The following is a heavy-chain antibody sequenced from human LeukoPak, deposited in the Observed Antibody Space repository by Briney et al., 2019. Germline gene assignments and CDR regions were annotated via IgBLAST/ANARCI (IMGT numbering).Heavy chain of an antibody. CDR1: GYTFTSYW. V-gene: IGHV5-10-1*01. Sequence: GESLKISCAGSGYTFTSYWISWVRQMPGKGLEWMGRIDPSDSYTNYSPSFQGHVTISADKSISTAYLQWSSLKASDTAMYYCATQDYYDSSGYSSGSDYWGQGTLVTVSS. J-gene: IGHJ4*02. D-gene: IGHD3-22*01. CDR3: ATQDYYDSSGYSSGSDY. CDR2: IDPSDSYT.